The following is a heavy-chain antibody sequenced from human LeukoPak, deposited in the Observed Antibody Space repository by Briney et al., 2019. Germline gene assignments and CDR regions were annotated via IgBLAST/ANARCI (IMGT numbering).Heavy chain of an antibody. CDR1: GFTFSSYA. V-gene: IGHV3-30*04. Sequence: GGSLRLSCAASGFTFSSYAMHWVRQAPGKGLEWVAVISYDGSNKYYADSVKGRFTISRDNSKNTLYLQMNSLRAEDTAVYYCARDDGSWRYPHFDYWGQGTLVTVSS. CDR2: ISYDGSNK. D-gene: IGHD1-1*01. CDR3: ARDDGSWRYPHFDY. J-gene: IGHJ4*02.